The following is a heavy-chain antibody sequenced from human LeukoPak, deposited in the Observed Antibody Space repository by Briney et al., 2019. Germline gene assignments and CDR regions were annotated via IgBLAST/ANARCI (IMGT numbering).Heavy chain of an antibody. D-gene: IGHD4-17*01. V-gene: IGHV4-39*01. CDR2: IYYSGST. Sequence: PSETLSLTCTVSGGSISSSSYYWGWIRQPPGKGLEWIGSIYYSGSTYYNPSLKSRVTISVDTSKNQFSLKLSSVTAADTAVYYCARGLGRTVTTPNYFDYWGQGTLVTVSS. CDR1: GGSISSSSYY. CDR3: ARGLGRTVTTPNYFDY. J-gene: IGHJ4*02.